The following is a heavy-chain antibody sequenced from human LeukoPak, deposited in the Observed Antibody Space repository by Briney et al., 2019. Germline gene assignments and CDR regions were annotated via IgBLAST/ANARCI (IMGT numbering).Heavy chain of an antibody. Sequence: PSETLSLTCTVSGGSISSDYWSWIRQPPGKGLEWIGYIYYSGRTYYNPSLKSRITISVDTSKNQFSLKLSSVTAADTAVYYCVRGFYSPRYWGQGTLVTVSS. CDR1: GGSISSDY. V-gene: IGHV4-59*01. J-gene: IGHJ4*02. D-gene: IGHD4-11*01. CDR2: IYYSGRT. CDR3: VRGFYSPRY.